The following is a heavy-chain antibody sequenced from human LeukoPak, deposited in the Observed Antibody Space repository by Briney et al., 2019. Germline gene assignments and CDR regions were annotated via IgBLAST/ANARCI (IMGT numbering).Heavy chain of an antibody. V-gene: IGHV3-30*04. CDR3: ARDLDTGSYCDY. CDR2: ISCDGSNK. J-gene: IGHJ4*02. CDR1: GFTFSSYA. D-gene: IGHD1-26*01. Sequence: GRSLRLSCAASGFTFSSYAMHWVRQAPGKGLEWVAVISCDGSNKYYADSVKGRFTISRDNSKNTLYLQMNSLRAEDTAVYYCARDLDTGSYCDYWGQGTLVTVSS.